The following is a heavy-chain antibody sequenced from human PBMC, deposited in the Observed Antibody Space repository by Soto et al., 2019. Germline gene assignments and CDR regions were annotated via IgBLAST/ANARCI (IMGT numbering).Heavy chain of an antibody. CDR3: ARVGSGGTLGYYYGMDV. CDR2: IIPIFGTA. Sequence: SVKVSCKASGGTFSSYAISWVRQAPGQGLEWMGGIIPIFGTANYAQKFQGRVTITADESTSTAYMEPSSLRSEDTAVYYCARVGSGGTLGYYYGMDVWGQGTTVTVSS. J-gene: IGHJ6*02. V-gene: IGHV1-69*13. CDR1: GGTFSSYA. D-gene: IGHD2-15*01.